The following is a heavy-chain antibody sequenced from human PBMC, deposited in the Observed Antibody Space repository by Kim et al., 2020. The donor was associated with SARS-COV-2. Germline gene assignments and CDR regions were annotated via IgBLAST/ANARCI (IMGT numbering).Heavy chain of an antibody. Sequence: SETLSLTCTVSGGSISSGGYYWSWIRQHPGKGLEWIGYIYYSGSTYYNPSLKSRVTISVDTSKNQFSLKLSSVTAADTAVYYCARKQLARPYYYYYGMDVWGQGTTVTVSS. V-gene: IGHV4-31*03. D-gene: IGHD6-13*01. CDR3: ARKQLARPYYYYYGMDV. CDR2: IYYSGST. CDR1: GGSISSGGYY. J-gene: IGHJ6*02.